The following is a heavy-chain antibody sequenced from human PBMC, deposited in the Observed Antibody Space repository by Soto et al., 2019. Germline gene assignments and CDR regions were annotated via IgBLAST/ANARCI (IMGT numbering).Heavy chain of an antibody. CDR1: GGSISSGGYY. Sequence: QVQLQESGPGLVKPSQTLSLTCTVSGGSISSGGYYWIWIRQHPGKGLEWIGYIYYSGSTYYNPSLKSRVTISVDTSKNQFSLKLSSVTAADTAVYYCARDTLVETRGAFDIWGQGTMVTVSS. V-gene: IGHV4-31*03. CDR3: ARDTLVETRGAFDI. J-gene: IGHJ3*02. D-gene: IGHD1-26*01. CDR2: IYYSGST.